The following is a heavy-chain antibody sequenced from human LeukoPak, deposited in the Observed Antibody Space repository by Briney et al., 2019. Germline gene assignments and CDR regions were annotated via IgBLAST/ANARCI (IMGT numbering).Heavy chain of an antibody. V-gene: IGHV1-18*01. J-gene: IGHJ6*03. D-gene: IGHD3-10*01. Sequence: ASVKVSCKASGYTFTSYGISWVRQAPGQGLEWMGWISAYNGNTNYAQKFQGRVTMTRDTSISTAYMELSRLRSDDTAVYYCARVQVRWWFGEFSTDYYYYMDVWGKGTTVTVSS. CDR3: ARVQVRWWFGEFSTDYYYYMDV. CDR1: GYTFTSYG. CDR2: ISAYNGNT.